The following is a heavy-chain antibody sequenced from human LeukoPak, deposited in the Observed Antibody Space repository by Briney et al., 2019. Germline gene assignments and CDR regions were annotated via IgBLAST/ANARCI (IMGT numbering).Heavy chain of an antibody. D-gene: IGHD6-13*01. CDR3: AKSLPGYSSSWFYFDY. CDR2: ISWNSGSI. V-gene: IGHV3-9*01. CDR1: GFTFDDYA. Sequence: GGSLGLSCAASGFTFDDYAMQWVRQAPGKGLEWVSGISWNSGSIGYADSVKGRFTISRDNAKNSLYLQMNSLRAEDTALYYCAKSLPGYSSSWFYFDYWGQGTLVTVSS. J-gene: IGHJ4*02.